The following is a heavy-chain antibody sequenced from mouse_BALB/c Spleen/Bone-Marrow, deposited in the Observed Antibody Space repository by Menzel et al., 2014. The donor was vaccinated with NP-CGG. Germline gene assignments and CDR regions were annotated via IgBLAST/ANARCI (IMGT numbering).Heavy chain of an antibody. CDR3: ARSTMITEGFAY. D-gene: IGHD2-4*01. CDR1: GFSLISYG. J-gene: IGHJ3*01. V-gene: IGHV2-9*02. Sequence: VKLMEPGPGLAASSQSLSIICTVSGFSLISYGVHWVRQPPGKGLEWLGVIWAGGSTNYNSAIMSRLNISKDNSKSQVFLKMHSRQTDDTAMYYCARSTMITEGFAYWGQGTLVTVSA. CDR2: IWAGGST.